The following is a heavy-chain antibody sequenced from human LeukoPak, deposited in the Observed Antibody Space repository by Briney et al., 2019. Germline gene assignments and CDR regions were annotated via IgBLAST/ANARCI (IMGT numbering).Heavy chain of an antibody. CDR3: VLGSIYGSGSYSAFDI. J-gene: IGHJ3*02. CDR1: GYTFTGYY. V-gene: IGHV1-2*02. CDR2: INPNSGGT. Sequence: ASVKVSCKASGYTFTGYYMHWVRQAPGQGLERMGWINPNSGGTNYAQKFQGRVTMTRDTSISTAYMELSRLRSDDTAVYYCVLGSIYGSGSYSAFDIWGQGTMVTVSS. D-gene: IGHD3-10*01.